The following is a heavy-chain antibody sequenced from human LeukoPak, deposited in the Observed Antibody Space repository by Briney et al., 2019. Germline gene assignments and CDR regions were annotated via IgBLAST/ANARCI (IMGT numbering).Heavy chain of an antibody. CDR1: GGLISSGGYS. CDR3: ARSYDIWTSAPAY. CDR2: IYHSGNT. V-gene: IGHV4-30-2*01. Sequence: SETLSLTCAVSGGLISSGGYSWSWLRQPPGKGLEWIGYIYHSGNTYYNPSLKSRITISIDRSMNQFSLKLSSVTAEDTAVYYCARSYDIWTSAPAYWGQGTLVTVSS. J-gene: IGHJ4*02. D-gene: IGHD3-9*01.